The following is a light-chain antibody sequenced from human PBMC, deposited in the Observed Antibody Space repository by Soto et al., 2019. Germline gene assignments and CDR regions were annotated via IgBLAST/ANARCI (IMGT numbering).Light chain of an antibody. V-gene: IGKV3-20*01. J-gene: IGKJ3*01. CDR3: QQYGRSPFT. CDR1: QSVCSNY. Sequence: EIVMTQSPGTLSLSPGETATLSCRASQSVCSNYVAWFHQKPGQAPRLLIYGASSRATGVPDRFSASGSGTDFTLTISRLEPEDFAVYYCQQYGRSPFTFGPGTKVDIK. CDR2: GAS.